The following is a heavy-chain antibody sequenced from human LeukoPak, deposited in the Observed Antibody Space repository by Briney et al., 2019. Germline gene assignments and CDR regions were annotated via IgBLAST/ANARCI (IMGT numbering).Heavy chain of an antibody. Sequence: QTGGSLRLSSAASGFTFSSYWMSWVRQAPGKGLEWVANIKQDGSEKYYVDSVKGRFTISRDNAKNSLYLQMNSLRAEDTAVYYCARGPKTRIVGATRGHCDYWGQGTLVTVSS. CDR1: GFTFSSYW. CDR2: IKQDGSEK. J-gene: IGHJ4*02. D-gene: IGHD1-26*01. CDR3: ARGPKTRIVGATRGHCDY. V-gene: IGHV3-7*01.